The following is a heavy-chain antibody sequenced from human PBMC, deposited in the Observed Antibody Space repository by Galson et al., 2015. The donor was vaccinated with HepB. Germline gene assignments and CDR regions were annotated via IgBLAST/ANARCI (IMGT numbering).Heavy chain of an antibody. Sequence: SLRLSCAASGFTFSCYSMNWVRQAPGKGLEWVSSISSSSSYIYYADSVKGRFTISRDNAKNSLYLQMNSLRAEDTAVYYCATPRRGYSYGSYYWGQGTLVTVSS. CDR3: ATPRRGYSYGSYY. J-gene: IGHJ4*02. CDR2: ISSSSSYI. V-gene: IGHV3-21*01. CDR1: GFTFSCYS. D-gene: IGHD5-18*01.